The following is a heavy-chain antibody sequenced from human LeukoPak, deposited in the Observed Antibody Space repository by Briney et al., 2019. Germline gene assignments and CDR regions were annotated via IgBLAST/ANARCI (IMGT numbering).Heavy chain of an antibody. Sequence: SETLSLTCTVSGGSISSSSYYWGWIRQPPGKGLEWIGSIYYSGSTYYNPSLKSRVTISVDTSKNQFSLKLSSVTAADTAVYYRARPGVPYYYDSSGYHDAFDIWGQGTMVTVSS. CDR3: ARPGVPYYYDSSGYHDAFDI. CDR1: GGSISSSSYY. J-gene: IGHJ3*02. V-gene: IGHV4-39*01. CDR2: IYYSGST. D-gene: IGHD3-22*01.